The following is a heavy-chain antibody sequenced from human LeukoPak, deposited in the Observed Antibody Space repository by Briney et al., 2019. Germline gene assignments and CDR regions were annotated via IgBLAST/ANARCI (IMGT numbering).Heavy chain of an antibody. D-gene: IGHD1-14*01. Sequence: SQTLSLTCTVSGGSISSGGYYWSWIRQHPGKGLEWIGYIYYSGSTYYNPSLKSRVTISVDTSKNQFSLKLSSVTAADTAVYYRARDTPAEESPGWFDPWGQGTLVTVST. CDR2: IYYSGST. V-gene: IGHV4-31*03. CDR3: ARDTPAEESPGWFDP. J-gene: IGHJ5*02. CDR1: GGSISSGGYY.